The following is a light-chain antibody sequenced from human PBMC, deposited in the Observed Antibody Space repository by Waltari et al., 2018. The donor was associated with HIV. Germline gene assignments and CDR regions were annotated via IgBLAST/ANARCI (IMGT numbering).Light chain of an antibody. V-gene: IGLV1-44*01. Sequence: QSVLTQPPSASGTPGQRVTISCSGSSPNIGRNTVNWYQQRPGTAPKLLIYSNNQRPLGVPDRFSGSKSGTSASLAISGLQSEDEADYYCAAWDDSLNGPVFGGGTKLTVL. CDR1: SPNIGRNT. CDR2: SNN. CDR3: AAWDDSLNGPV. J-gene: IGLJ2*01.